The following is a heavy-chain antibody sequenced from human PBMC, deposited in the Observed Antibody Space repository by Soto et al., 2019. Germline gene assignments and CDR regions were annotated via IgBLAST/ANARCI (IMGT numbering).Heavy chain of an antibody. CDR3: ARAMGQWLVGLDY. CDR1: GFTFSSYA. CDR2: ISGSGGST. Sequence: EVQLLESGGGLVQPGGSLRLSCAASGFTFSSYAMSWVRQAPGKGLEWVSAISGSGGSTYYADSVKGRFTISRDNAKNTLYLQMNSLRAEDTAVYYCARAMGQWLVGLDYWGQGTLVTVSS. J-gene: IGHJ4*02. D-gene: IGHD6-19*01. V-gene: IGHV3-23*01.